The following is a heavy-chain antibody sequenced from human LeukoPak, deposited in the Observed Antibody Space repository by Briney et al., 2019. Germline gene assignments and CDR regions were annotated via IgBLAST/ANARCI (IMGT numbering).Heavy chain of an antibody. CDR3: ARTPIYYFDNSGYYN. Sequence: SETLSLTCTVSGGSINNYYWSWIWQPAGKGLEWIGLIYSSGSTSYNPSLKSRVTMSVDTSKKQFSLRLSSVTAAGTAVYYCARTPIYYFDNSGYYNWGQGTLVTVSS. D-gene: IGHD3-22*01. V-gene: IGHV4-4*07. CDR1: GGSINNYY. CDR2: IYSSGST. J-gene: IGHJ4*02.